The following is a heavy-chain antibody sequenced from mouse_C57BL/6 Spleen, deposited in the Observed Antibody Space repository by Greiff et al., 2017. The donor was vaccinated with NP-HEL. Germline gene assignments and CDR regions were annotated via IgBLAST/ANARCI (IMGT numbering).Heavy chain of an antibody. D-gene: IGHD1-2*01. CDR2: IDPSDSYT. V-gene: IGHV1-50*01. J-gene: IGHJ4*01. CDR3: SRVRPGDYAMDY. Sequence: QVQLQQPGAELVKPGASVKLSCKASGYTFTSYWMQWVKQRPGQGLEWIGEIDPSDSYTNYNQKFKGKATVTVDTSSSTAYMQLSSLTSADSAVYDWSRVRPGDYAMDYWGQGTSVTVSS. CDR1: GYTFTSYW.